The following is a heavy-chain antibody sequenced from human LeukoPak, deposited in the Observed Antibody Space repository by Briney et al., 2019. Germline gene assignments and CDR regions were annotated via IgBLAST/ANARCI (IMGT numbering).Heavy chain of an antibody. V-gene: IGHV4-38-2*02. CDR2: IYHSGST. CDR1: GYSISSGYY. J-gene: IGHJ4*02. D-gene: IGHD3-22*01. CDR3: ATWFPFSSSGDY. Sequence: SETLSLTCTVSGYSISSGYYWGWIRQPPGKGLEWIGSIYHSGSTYYNPSLKSRVTISVDTSKNQFSLKLSSVTAADTAVYYYATWFPFSSSGDYWGQGTLVTVSS.